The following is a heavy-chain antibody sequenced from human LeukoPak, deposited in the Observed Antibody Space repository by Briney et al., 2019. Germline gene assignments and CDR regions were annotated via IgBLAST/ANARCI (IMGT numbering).Heavy chain of an antibody. V-gene: IGHV4-59*01. D-gene: IGHD4-17*01. CDR1: GDFISGYY. Sequence: SETLSLTCTVSGDFISGYYWNWIRQPPGKGLEWIGHVFYTGTTKYHPCLKSRIAISVDTSSNQFSLKLRSVTAADTAVYYCARGITVTTTSDHLDFWGQGILVTVPS. CDR2: VFYTGTT. CDR3: ARGITVTTTSDHLDF. J-gene: IGHJ4*02.